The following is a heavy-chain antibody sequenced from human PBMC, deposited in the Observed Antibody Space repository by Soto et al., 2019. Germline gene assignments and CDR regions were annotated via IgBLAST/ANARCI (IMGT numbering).Heavy chain of an antibody. J-gene: IGHJ3*02. CDR2: IYHSGST. Sequence: SETLSLTCSVSGGSINSGGNSWRWIRQPRGKGLEWIGYIYHSGSTYHNPSLKSRINISLDTSKNQFSLKLSSVTAADTAVYYCATVPTYYYDRSGYANAFDIWGQGTLVT. D-gene: IGHD3-22*01. CDR1: GGSINSGGNS. CDR3: ATVPTYYYDRSGYANAFDI. V-gene: IGHV4-30-4*01.